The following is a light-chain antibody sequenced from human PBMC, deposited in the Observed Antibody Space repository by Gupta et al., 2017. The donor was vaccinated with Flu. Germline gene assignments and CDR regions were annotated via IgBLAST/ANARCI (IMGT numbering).Light chain of an antibody. CDR2: WAS. CDR1: QSVLYISNNKNY. V-gene: IGKV4-1*01. J-gene: IGKJ4*01. Sequence: EIVMTRSPDSLALPLGERATINCKSSQSVLYISNNKNYLAWYQQKPGQPPKLLIYWASTRESGVPDRFSGSGSGTDFTLTISSLQAEDVAVYYCQQYYSTPLTFGGGTKVEIK. CDR3: QQYYSTPLT.